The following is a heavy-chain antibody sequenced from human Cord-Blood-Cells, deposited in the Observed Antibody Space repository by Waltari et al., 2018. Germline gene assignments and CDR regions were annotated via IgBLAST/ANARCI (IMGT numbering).Heavy chain of an antibody. Sequence: QVQLVQSGAEVKKPGASVKVSCKASGYTFTGYYMYWVRQAPGQGLEWMGWINPNRGGTNYAQKVQGRVTMTRDTSISTAYMELSRLRSDDTAVYYCATLGYCSSTSCYKGDAFDIWGQGTMVTVSS. V-gene: IGHV1-2*02. J-gene: IGHJ3*02. CDR3: ATLGYCSSTSCYKGDAFDI. CDR1: GYTFTGYY. D-gene: IGHD2-2*02. CDR2: INPNRGGT.